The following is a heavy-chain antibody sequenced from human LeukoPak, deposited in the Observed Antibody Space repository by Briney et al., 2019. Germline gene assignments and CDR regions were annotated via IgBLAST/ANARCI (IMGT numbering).Heavy chain of an antibody. J-gene: IGHJ6*04. CDR3: ARPARWFGDVDV. D-gene: IGHD3-10*01. Sequence: AGESLKISCKGSGYSFANYWIGWVRQMPGKGLEWMGIIYPGDSERRYSPSFQGQVTISADKSIATAYLQWSSLKASDTAMFFCARPARWFGDVDVWGKGTTFIVSS. CDR2: IYPGDSER. CDR1: GYSFANYW. V-gene: IGHV5-51*01.